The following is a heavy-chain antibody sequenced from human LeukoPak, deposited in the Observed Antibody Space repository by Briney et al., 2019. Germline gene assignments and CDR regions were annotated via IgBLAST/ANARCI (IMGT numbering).Heavy chain of an antibody. D-gene: IGHD4-17*01. CDR1: GFTFGDYA. CDR3: TTTYGDYLGY. Sequence: GGSLRLSCTASGFTFGDYAMSWVRQAPGKGLERVGFIRSKAYGGTTEYAASVKGRFTISRDDSKSIAYLQMNSLKTEDTAVYYCTTTYGDYLGYWGQGTLVAVSS. V-gene: IGHV3-49*04. J-gene: IGHJ4*02. CDR2: IRSKAYGGTT.